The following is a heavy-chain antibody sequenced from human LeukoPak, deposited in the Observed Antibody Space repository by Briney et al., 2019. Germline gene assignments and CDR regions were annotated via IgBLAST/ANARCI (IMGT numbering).Heavy chain of an antibody. J-gene: IGHJ4*02. CDR2: ISSSSVNI. V-gene: IGHV3-21*01. Sequence: VQPGGSLRLSCAASGFTLSSYGMHWVRQAPGKGLEWGSSISSSSVNIYYADSVKGRFTISRDNARNSLYLQMNSLRAEDTAVYYCARDLYGSGRYQRDYWGQGTLVTVSS. CDR3: ARDLYGSGRYQRDY. D-gene: IGHD3-10*01. CDR1: GFTLSSYG.